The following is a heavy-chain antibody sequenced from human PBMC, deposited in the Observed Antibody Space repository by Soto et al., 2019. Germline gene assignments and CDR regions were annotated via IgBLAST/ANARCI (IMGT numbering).Heavy chain of an antibody. CDR2: SKKKADSYTT. D-gene: IGHD3-10*01. CDR1: GFTFSDHY. CDR3: TVCGSGKDVWAA. V-gene: IGHV3-72*01. Sequence: EVQLVESGGGLVQPGGSLRLSCAASGFTFSDHYMAWVRQAPGKGLEWVGRSKKKADSYTTAYAASVQGRFTISRDGTKNSLFLQMSRMKTEDTAVYDWTVCGSGKDVWAAWGQGILVTVSS. J-gene: IGHJ4*02.